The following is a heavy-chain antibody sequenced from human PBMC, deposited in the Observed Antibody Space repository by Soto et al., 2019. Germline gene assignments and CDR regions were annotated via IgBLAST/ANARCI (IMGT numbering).Heavy chain of an antibody. Sequence: GGSLRLSCAASGFTFSSYSMNWVRQAPGKGLEWVSSISSSSSYIYYADSVKGRFTISRDNAKNSLYLQMNSLRAEDTAVYYCARDKLSXGWYGVTIDYYYYGMDVWGQGTTVTVSS. CDR3: ARDKLSXGWYGVTIDYYYYGMDV. V-gene: IGHV3-21*01. D-gene: IGHD6-19*01. J-gene: IGHJ6*02. CDR1: GFTFSSYS. CDR2: ISSSSSYI.